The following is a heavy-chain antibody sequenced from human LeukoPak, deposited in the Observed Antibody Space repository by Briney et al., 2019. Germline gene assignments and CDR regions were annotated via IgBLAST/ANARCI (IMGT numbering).Heavy chain of an antibody. J-gene: IGHJ3*02. CDR1: GYTFTSYG. D-gene: IGHD5-24*01. Sequence: GASVKVSCKASGYTFTSYGISWVRQAPGQGLEWMGWINPNSGGTNYAQKFQGRVTMTRDTSISTAYMELSRLRSDDTAVYYCARLEMATIRTSAFDIWGQGTMVTVSS. CDR3: ARLEMATIRTSAFDI. V-gene: IGHV1-2*02. CDR2: INPNSGGT.